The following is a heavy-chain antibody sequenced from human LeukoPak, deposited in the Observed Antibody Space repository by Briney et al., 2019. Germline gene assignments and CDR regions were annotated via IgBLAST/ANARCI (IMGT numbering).Heavy chain of an antibody. CDR2: ISSSSSTI. Sequence: GGSLRLSCAASGFTFSSYSMNWVRQAPGKGLEWVSYISSSSSTIYYADSVKGRFTISRDNAKNSLYLQMNSLRAEDTAVYYCARSHSIAAVYYYGMDVWGQGTTVTVSS. J-gene: IGHJ6*02. CDR3: ARSHSIAAVYYYGMDV. CDR1: GFTFSSYS. D-gene: IGHD6-13*01. V-gene: IGHV3-48*04.